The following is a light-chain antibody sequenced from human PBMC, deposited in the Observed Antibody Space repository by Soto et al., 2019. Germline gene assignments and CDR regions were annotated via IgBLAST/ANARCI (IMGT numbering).Light chain of an antibody. J-gene: IGLJ1*01. CDR1: NTDVGQDNS. V-gene: IGLV2-23*01. CDR3: CSYVGATTYV. CDR2: EGI. Sequence: QSVLTQPASVSGSRGQSITISCVGRNTDVGQDNSVSWYQQGPGKAPKVIVYEGIKRPSGVSDRFSGSTSGSTASLTISGLQAEDEAEYYCCSYVGATTYVFGSGTKVTVL.